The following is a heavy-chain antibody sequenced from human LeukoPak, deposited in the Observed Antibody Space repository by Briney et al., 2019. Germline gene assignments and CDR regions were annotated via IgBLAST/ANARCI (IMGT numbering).Heavy chain of an antibody. D-gene: IGHD2/OR15-2a*01. V-gene: IGHV3-23*01. Sequence: GGSLRLSCAASGFTFSSYAMNWVRQAPGKGLEWVSAINGRGDNTYYADSVKGRFTISRDNSKSTLFLQMNSLRAEDTAIYYCAKDRVSPGFNLFDPWGQGALVTVSS. CDR3: AKDRVSPGFNLFDP. J-gene: IGHJ5*02. CDR2: INGRGDNT. CDR1: GFTFSSYA.